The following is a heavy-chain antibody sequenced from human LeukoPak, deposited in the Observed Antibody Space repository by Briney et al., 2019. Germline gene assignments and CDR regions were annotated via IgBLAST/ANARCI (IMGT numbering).Heavy chain of an antibody. CDR2: ISSTADIV. J-gene: IGHJ4*02. CDR3: AREKVAGAFDH. CDR1: GFTFTEYY. V-gene: IGHV3-11*01. D-gene: IGHD6-19*01. Sequence: TGGSLRLSCAASGFTFTEYYMSWIRQAPGKGLEWLADISSTADIVAYGDSVRGRFTISRDYAEDSLYLQMNSLRVEDTAVYYCAREKVAGAFDHWSQGTLVTVSS.